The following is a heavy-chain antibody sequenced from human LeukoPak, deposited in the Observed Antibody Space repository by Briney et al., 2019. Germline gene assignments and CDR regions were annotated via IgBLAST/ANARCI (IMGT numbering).Heavy chain of an antibody. V-gene: IGHV1-69*08. D-gene: IGHD3-10*01. CDR2: IIPFLDTT. CDR3: ARASELGEWFGDLLYV. CDR1: GGTFSSFP. J-gene: IGHJ6*02. Sequence: GSSVKVSCKASGGTFSSFPISWVRQAPGHGLEWLGKIIPFLDTTNYAHKFQGRVKITADKSTSTAYLELRSLRSEDTAIYYCARASELGEWFGDLLYVWGQGTAVTVSS.